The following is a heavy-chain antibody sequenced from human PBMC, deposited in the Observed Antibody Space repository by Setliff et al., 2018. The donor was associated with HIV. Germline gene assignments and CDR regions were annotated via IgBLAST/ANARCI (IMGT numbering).Heavy chain of an antibody. J-gene: IGHJ4*02. V-gene: IGHV1-46*01. D-gene: IGHD3-22*01. CDR3: AREERYYDGKGALDY. CDR1: GYTFSSNY. Sequence: AASVKVSCKASGYTFSSNYMHWVRQAPGQGLEWMGLINPTGDITFYPQKFQARVTMTRDTSASTVYLELRSLRSEDTAVYYCAREERYYDGKGALDYWGQGMLVTVSS. CDR2: INPTGDIT.